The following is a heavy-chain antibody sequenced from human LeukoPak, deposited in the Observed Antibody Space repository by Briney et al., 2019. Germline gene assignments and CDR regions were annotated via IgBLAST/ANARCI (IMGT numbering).Heavy chain of an antibody. D-gene: IGHD6-13*01. CDR1: GFTFSSYA. CDR2: ISSNGGST. Sequence: GGSLRLSCSASGFTFSSYAMHWVRQAPGEGLEYVSAISSNGGSTYYADSVKGRFTISRDNSKNTLYLQMSSLRAEDTAVYYCVKGSGIAAAGTGVYWGQGTLVTVSS. J-gene: IGHJ4*02. CDR3: VKGSGIAAAGTGVY. V-gene: IGHV3-64D*09.